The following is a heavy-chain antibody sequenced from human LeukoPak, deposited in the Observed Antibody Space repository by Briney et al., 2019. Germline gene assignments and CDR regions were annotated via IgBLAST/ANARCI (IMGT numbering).Heavy chain of an antibody. Sequence: SETLSLTCTVSGGSISSYYWSWIRQPAGKGLEWIGRIYTSGSTNYNPSLKSRVTMSVDTSKNQFSLKLSSVTAADTAVYYCARERIAVAGTGYYYYYYMDVWGKGTTVTVSS. CDR1: GGSISSYY. V-gene: IGHV4-4*07. D-gene: IGHD6-19*01. CDR2: IYTSGST. CDR3: ARERIAVAGTGYYYYYYMDV. J-gene: IGHJ6*03.